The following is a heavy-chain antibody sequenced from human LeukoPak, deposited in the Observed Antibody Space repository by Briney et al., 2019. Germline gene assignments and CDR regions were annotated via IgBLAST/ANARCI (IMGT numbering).Heavy chain of an antibody. CDR3: ARRLATARVTDFFDY. Sequence: GGSLRLSCAASGFTFSTYAMSSVRQATGGGLEGVLAISGSGDFTYYAEYVRGRFPISRDNSKKTLYLQMNSLRAEDTAVYYCARRLATARVTDFFDYWGHGTLVSVPS. J-gene: IGHJ4*01. CDR1: GFTFSTYA. CDR2: ISGSGDFT. D-gene: IGHD6-6*01. V-gene: IGHV3-23*01.